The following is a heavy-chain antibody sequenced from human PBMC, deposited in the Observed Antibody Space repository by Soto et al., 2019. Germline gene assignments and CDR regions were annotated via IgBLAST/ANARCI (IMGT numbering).Heavy chain of an antibody. Sequence: QVQLVQSGAEVKKPGASVKVSCKTSGFPFTSYGITWVRQAPGKGLEWMGWISAYNGHTDYAQNIQGRVTMTTDTSTTTAYMELRSLRSDDTAVYYCARDQTTRWKLRPPGYWGQGTLVTVSS. CDR2: ISAYNGHT. CDR1: GFPFTSYG. J-gene: IGHJ4*02. V-gene: IGHV1-18*04. CDR3: ARDQTTRWKLRPPGY. D-gene: IGHD1-26*01.